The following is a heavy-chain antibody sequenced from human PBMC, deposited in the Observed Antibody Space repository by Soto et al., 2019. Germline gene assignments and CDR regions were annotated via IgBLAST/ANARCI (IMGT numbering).Heavy chain of an antibody. J-gene: IGHJ5*02. CDR1: GGTFSSYA. D-gene: IGHD2-2*01. CDR3: AREIRVCISTSRYVLDNWFDP. CDR2: IIPIFGTA. V-gene: IGHV1-69*13. Sequence: SVKVSCKASGGTFSSYAISWVRQAPGQGLEWMGGIIPIFGTANYAQKFQGRVTITADESTSTAYMELSSLRSEDTAVYYCAREIRVCISTSRYVLDNWFDPWGQGTLVTVSS.